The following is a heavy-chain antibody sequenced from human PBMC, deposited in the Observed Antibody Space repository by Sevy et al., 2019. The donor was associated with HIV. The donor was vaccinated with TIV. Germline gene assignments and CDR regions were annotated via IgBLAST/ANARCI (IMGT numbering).Heavy chain of an antibody. V-gene: IGHV3-48*03. CDR1: GFTFSSYK. Sequence: GGSLRLSRAVSGFTFSSYKMNWVRQAPGKGLEWVSYIGSLGSPINYADSVKGRITISRDNAKNSLYLQMNSLRAEDTAVYYCVRVGIETAFYGMDVWGQGTTVTVSS. CDR3: VRVGIETAFYGMDV. J-gene: IGHJ6*02. CDR2: IGSLGSPI.